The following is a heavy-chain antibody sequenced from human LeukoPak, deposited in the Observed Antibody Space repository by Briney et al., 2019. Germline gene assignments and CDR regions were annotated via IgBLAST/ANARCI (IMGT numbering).Heavy chain of an antibody. CDR2: ISAYNGNT. J-gene: IGHJ4*02. CDR1: GYTFTSYG. Sequence: ASVKVSCKASGYTFTSYGIGWVRQAPGQGLEWMGWISAYNGNTNYAQKLQGRVTMTTDTSTSTAYMELRSLRSDDTAVYYCARADYDFWSGYHNFDYWGQGTLVTVSS. CDR3: ARADYDFWSGYHNFDY. V-gene: IGHV1-18*01. D-gene: IGHD3-3*01.